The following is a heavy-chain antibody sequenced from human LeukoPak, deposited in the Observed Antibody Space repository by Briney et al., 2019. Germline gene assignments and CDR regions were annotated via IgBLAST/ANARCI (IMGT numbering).Heavy chain of an antibody. J-gene: IGHJ3*02. CDR3: AKGKVGATFDAFDI. V-gene: IGHV3-9*01. CDR2: ISWNSGGI. D-gene: IGHD1-26*01. Sequence: PAGRSLRLSCAASGFTFDDYAMHWVRQAPGKGLEWVSGISWNSGGIGYADSVKGRFTISRDNAKNSLYLQMNSLRAEDTALYYCAKGKVGATFDAFDIWGQGTMVTVSS. CDR1: GFTFDDYA.